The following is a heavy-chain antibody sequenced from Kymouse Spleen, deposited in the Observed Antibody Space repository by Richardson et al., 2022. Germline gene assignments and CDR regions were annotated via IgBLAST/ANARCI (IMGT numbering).Heavy chain of an antibody. CDR1: GFSLSTSGMC. Sequence: QVTLRESGPALVKPTQTLTLTCTFSGFSLSTSGMCVRWVRQPPGKALEWLALIDWDDDKYYSTSLKTRLTISKDTSKNQVVLTMTNMDPVDTATYYCARIRRILY*WCML*GRYFDWSISSLLLLRYGRLGPRDHGHRLL. CDR3: ARIRRILY*WCML*GRYFDWSISSLLLLRYGR. V-gene: IGHV2-70*d01. D-gene: IGHD2-8*01. J-gene: IGHJ6*02. CDR2: IDWDDDK.